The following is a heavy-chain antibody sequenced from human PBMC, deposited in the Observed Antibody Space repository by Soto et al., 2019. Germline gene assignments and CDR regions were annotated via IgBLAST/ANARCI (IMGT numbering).Heavy chain of an antibody. CDR1: GYTFISYS. V-gene: IGHV1-18*04. CDR3: VKYGGRGTVEAVGF. Sequence: QVQLVQSGAEVKKPGASVKVSCKASGYTFISYSIAWVRQAPGQGLECMGWISTYNGNTNYAQKFQGRVTVTADSSTSTAYMELRSLTSDDTAVYYCVKYGGRGTVEAVGFWGQGTLVTVSS. D-gene: IGHD2-8*02. CDR2: ISTYNGNT. J-gene: IGHJ4*02.